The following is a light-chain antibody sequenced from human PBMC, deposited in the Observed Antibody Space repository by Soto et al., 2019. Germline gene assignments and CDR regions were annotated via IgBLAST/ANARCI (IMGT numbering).Light chain of an antibody. Sequence: QSVLTQPPSASGSPGLSVTISCTGTSSDVGGYNCVSWYQQHPGKAPKLMIYEVSKRPSGVPDRFSGSKSGNTASLTVSGLQAEDEADYYCSSYAGSNIPVVFGGGTKLTVL. CDR3: SSYAGSNIPVV. V-gene: IGLV2-8*01. CDR2: EVS. CDR1: SSDVGGYNC. J-gene: IGLJ2*01.